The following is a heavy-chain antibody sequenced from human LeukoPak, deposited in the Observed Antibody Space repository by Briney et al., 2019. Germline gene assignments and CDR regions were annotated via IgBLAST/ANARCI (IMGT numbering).Heavy chain of an antibody. CDR3: ARGALLWFGELLYRGGYYYYGMDV. CDR2: MYPNSGNT. Sequence: ASVKVSCKASGYTFTSYDINWVRQATGQGLEWMGWMYPNSGNTGYAQKFQGRVTMTRNTSISTAYMELSSLRSEDTAVYYCARGALLWFGELLYRGGYYYYGMDVWGQGTTVTVSS. J-gene: IGHJ6*02. CDR1: GYTFTSYD. D-gene: IGHD3-10*01. V-gene: IGHV1-8*01.